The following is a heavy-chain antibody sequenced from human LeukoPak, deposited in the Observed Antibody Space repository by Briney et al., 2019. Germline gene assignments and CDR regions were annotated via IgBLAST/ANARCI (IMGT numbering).Heavy chain of an antibody. CDR1: GYTFTGYY. CDR2: INPSGGST. D-gene: IGHD1-26*01. J-gene: IGHJ4*02. V-gene: IGHV1-46*01. CDR3: ARDNSGSYFQY. Sequence: ASVKVSCKASGYTFTGYYMHWVRQAPGQGLEWMGIINPSGGSTSYAQKFQGRVTMTRDTSTSTVYMELSSLRSEDAAVYYCARDNSGSYFQYWGQGTLVTVSS.